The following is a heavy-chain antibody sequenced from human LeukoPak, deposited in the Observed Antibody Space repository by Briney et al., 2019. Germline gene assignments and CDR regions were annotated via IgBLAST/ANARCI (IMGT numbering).Heavy chain of an antibody. CDR2: IYSGGST. J-gene: IGHJ4*02. D-gene: IGHD4-17*01. CDR3: ARARPTSTVTFDY. CDR1: GFTVSSNY. V-gene: IGHV3-53*01. Sequence: GGSLRLSCAASGFTVSSNYMSWVRQAPGKGLEWVSVIYSGGSTYYADSVKGRFTISRDNAKNSLYLQINSLRAEDTAVYYCARARPTSTVTFDYWGQGTLVTVSS.